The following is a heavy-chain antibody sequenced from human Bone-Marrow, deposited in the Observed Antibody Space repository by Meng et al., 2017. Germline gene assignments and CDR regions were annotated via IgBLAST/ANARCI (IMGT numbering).Heavy chain of an antibody. V-gene: IGHV1-69*13. CDR2: LIAVFDKT. CDR3: ARGRRNEPLFDY. Sequence: QVQLVQSGAAGKKPGSSVTVACKTYGGSFSTHTFSWVRQAPGQGLEWMGGLIAVFDKTKAAPRFQDRVTFTADESTSTAYMELSSLTFDDTAVYFCARGRRNEPLFDYWGQGTLVTVSS. J-gene: IGHJ4*02. CDR1: GGSFSTHT. D-gene: IGHD1-14*01.